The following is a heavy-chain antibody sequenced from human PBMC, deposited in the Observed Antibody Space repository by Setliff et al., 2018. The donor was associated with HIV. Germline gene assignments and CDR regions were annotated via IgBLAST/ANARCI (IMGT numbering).Heavy chain of an antibody. V-gene: IGHV4-4*07. CDR2: IYTSGNT. J-gene: IGHJ3*02. D-gene: IGHD3-10*01. Sequence: LSLTCTVSGGSISGYYWSWIRQPAGRGLEWIGRIYTSGNTNYSPSLKSRVTMSVDTSKNQFSLKLNSVTAADTAVYYCARSLISLVREGVFDIWGQGTMVT. CDR1: GGSISGYY. CDR3: ARSLISLVREGVFDI.